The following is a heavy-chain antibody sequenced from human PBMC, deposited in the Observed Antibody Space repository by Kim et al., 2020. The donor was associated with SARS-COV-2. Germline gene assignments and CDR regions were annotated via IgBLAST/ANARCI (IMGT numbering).Heavy chain of an antibody. CDR1: GGSISSSSYY. V-gene: IGHV4-39*07. D-gene: IGHD6-13*01. CDR3: ARDWFYSSSSQGEFDY. Sequence: SETLSLTCTVSGGSISSSSYYWGWIRQPPGKRLEWIGSIYNDGGTYYNPSLKSRVTISVGTSKNQFSLRLSSVTAADTAVYYCARDWFYSSSSQGEFDYWGQGTLVTISS. J-gene: IGHJ4*02. CDR2: IYNDGGT.